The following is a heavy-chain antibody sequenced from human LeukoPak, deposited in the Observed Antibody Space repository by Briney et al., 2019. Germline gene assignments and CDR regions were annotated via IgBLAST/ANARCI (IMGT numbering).Heavy chain of an antibody. V-gene: IGHV3-64*01. CDR2: ISSNGDST. CDR3: ARSDCGGDCYLIDY. Sequence: PGGSLRLSCAASGFTLSNAWMSWVRQAPGKGLEYVSAISSNGDSTYYANSVKGRFTISRDNAKNSLYLQMNSLRDEDTAVYYCARSDCGGDCYLIDYWGQGTLVTVSS. D-gene: IGHD2-21*02. J-gene: IGHJ4*02. CDR1: GFTLSNAW.